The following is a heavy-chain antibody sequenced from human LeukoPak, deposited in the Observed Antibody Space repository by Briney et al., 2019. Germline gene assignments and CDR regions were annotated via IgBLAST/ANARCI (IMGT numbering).Heavy chain of an antibody. CDR3: ARGLTGGDPV. D-gene: IGHD7-27*01. J-gene: IGHJ4*02. CDR2: IKQDGSEK. CDR1: GFTFSNYW. V-gene: IGHV3-7*01. Sequence: GGSLRLSCAASGFTFSNYWMSWVRQAPGKGLEWVANIKQDGSEKYYVDSVKGRFTISRDNAKNSLYLQMNSLRAEDTAVYYCARGLTGGDPVWGQGTLVTVSS.